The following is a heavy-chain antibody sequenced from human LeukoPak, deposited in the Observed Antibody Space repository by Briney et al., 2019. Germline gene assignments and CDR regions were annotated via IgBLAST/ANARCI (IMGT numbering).Heavy chain of an antibody. J-gene: IGHJ4*02. V-gene: IGHV3-7*04. CDR3: ARYGSIAAAGTFDY. CDR1: GFTFSNYW. Sequence: GESLRPSCAASGFTFSNYWMTWVRQAPGKGLEWVANVKPDGSGKYYADSLKGRFTISRDNVKNSLYLQMNTLRAEDTAVYYCARYGSIAAAGTFDYWGQGTLVTASS. D-gene: IGHD6-13*01. CDR2: VKPDGSGK.